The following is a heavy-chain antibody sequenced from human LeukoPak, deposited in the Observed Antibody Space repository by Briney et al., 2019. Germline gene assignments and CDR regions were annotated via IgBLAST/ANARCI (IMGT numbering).Heavy chain of an antibody. CDR1: GGPISSYY. V-gene: IGHV4-59*13. Sequence: KSSETLSLTCTVSGGPISSYYWSWIRKPPEKGLEWIGYIYYSGSTNYNPSLKSRVTISVDTSKNQFSLKLSSVTAADTAVYYCARVGYYYDSSGIIPEYFRHWGQGTLVTVSS. J-gene: IGHJ1*01. CDR2: IYYSGST. D-gene: IGHD3-22*01. CDR3: ARVGYYYDSSGIIPEYFRH.